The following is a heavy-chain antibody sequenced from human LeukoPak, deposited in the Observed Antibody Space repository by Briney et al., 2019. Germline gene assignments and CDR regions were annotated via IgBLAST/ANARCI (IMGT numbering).Heavy chain of an antibody. V-gene: IGHV4-39*01. CDR1: GGSISSSSYY. CDR3: ARKDYGGNSSFDY. J-gene: IGHJ4*02. CDR2: IYYSGST. Sequence: SETLSLTCTVSGGSISSSSYYWGWIRQPPGKGLEWIGSIYYSGSTYYNPSLKSRVTISVDTSKNQFSLRLSSVTAADTAVYYCARKDYGGNSSFDYWGQGTLVTVSS. D-gene: IGHD4-23*01.